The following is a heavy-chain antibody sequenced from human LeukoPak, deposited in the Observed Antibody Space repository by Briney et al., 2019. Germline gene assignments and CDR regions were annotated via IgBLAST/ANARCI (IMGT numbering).Heavy chain of an antibody. CDR3: AREPIWFGPFDY. J-gene: IGHJ4*02. D-gene: IGHD3-10*01. CDR1: GFTFSDYW. V-gene: IGHV3-7*01. CDR2: IKGDGSEK. Sequence: PGGSLRLSCAASGFTFSDYWMTWVRQAPGKGLEWVANIKGDGSEKYYVDSVKGRFTISRDNAKNSLYLQMNSLRAEDTAVYYCAREPIWFGPFDYWGQGTLVTVSS.